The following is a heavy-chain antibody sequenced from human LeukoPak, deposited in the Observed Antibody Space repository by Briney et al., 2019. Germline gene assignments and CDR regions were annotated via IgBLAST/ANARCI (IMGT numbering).Heavy chain of an antibody. CDR1: GFTFSDYY. J-gene: IGHJ4*02. D-gene: IGHD4-17*01. CDR3: ARGGADYVIGY. V-gene: IGHV3-11*06. CDR2: ISSSSSYT. Sequence: GGSLRLSCAASGFTFSDYYMSSIRQAPGKGLEWISFISSSSSYTNYADSVKGRFTISRDNTKDSLYLQMNNLRAEDTAVYYCARGGADYVIGYWGQGTLVTVSS.